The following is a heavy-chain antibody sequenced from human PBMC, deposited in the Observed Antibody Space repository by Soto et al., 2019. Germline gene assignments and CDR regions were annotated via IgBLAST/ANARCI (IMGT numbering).Heavy chain of an antibody. CDR2: IKSKTDGGTT. V-gene: IGHV3-15*01. CDR3: TTARGTYGAEYFQH. Sequence: GGSLRLSCSASGFTFTNAWMSWVRQAPGKGLEWVGRIKSKTDGGTTDYAAPVKGRFTISRDDSKNTLYLQMNSLKTEDTAVYYCTTARGTYGAEYFQHWGQGTLVTVSS. D-gene: IGHD4-17*01. CDR1: GFTFTNAW. J-gene: IGHJ1*01.